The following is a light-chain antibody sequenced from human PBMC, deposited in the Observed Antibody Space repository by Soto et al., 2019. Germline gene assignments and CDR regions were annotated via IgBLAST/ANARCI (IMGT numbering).Light chain of an antibody. J-gene: IGKJ5*01. CDR3: QQRNVWPPIT. Sequence: VLTQSPATLSLSPGERPTLSCRASQSIHTSIAWYQQKPGQPPRLVVYDSTLRANGVPDRFGGSRSGTEFTLTINNLEPEDFAVYYCQQRNVWPPITFGQRTRLEI. CDR1: QSIHTS. V-gene: IGKV3-11*01. CDR2: DST.